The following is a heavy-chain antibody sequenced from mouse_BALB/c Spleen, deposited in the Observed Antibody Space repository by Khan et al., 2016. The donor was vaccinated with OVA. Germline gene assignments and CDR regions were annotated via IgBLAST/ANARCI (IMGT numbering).Heavy chain of an antibody. J-gene: IGHJ4*01. D-gene: IGHD2-14*01. V-gene: IGHV9-4*02. CDR2: INTHSGVP. CDR1: GYTFTTAG. CDR3: ARGGAAYYRNDGGAMEY. Sequence: QMQLEESGPELKKPGETVRISCKASGYTFTTAGIQWVQKMPGKGLKWIGWINTHSGVPKYAEDFKGRFAFSLEISVSTAYLQITNLKNEDTAKYFCARGGAAYYRNDGGAMEYWGQGTSVTVSS.